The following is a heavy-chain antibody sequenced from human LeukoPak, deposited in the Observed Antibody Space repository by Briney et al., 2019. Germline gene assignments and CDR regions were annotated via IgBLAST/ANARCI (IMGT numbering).Heavy chain of an antibody. V-gene: IGHV4-39*07. J-gene: IGHJ3*02. CDR3: TFNLGSGSYAFDI. CDR1: GGSISSSSYY. CDR2: IYYSGST. D-gene: IGHD3-10*01. Sequence: SETLSLTCTVSGGSISSSSYYWGWIRQPPGKGLEWIGSIYYSGSTYYNPSLKSRVTISVDTSKNQFSLKLSSVTAADTAVYYCTFNLGSGSYAFDIWGQGTMVTVSS.